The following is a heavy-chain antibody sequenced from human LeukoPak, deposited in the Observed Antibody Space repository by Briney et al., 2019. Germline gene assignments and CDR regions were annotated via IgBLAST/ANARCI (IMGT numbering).Heavy chain of an antibody. CDR1: GGSISSYY. CDR3: ARESIAARPTYFDY. D-gene: IGHD6-6*01. J-gene: IGHJ4*02. Sequence: PSETLSLTCTVSGGSISSYYWSWIRQPPGKGLEWIGYIYYSGSTNYNPSLKSRVTISVDTSKNQFSLKLSSVTAADTAVYYCARESIAARPTYFDYWGQGTLVTVSS. V-gene: IGHV4-59*12. CDR2: IYYSGST.